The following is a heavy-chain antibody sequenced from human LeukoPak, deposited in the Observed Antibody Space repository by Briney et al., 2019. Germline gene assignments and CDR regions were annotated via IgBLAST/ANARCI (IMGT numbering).Heavy chain of an antibody. CDR1: GGSFSGYY. D-gene: IGHD2-8*01. CDR3: ARVIGYCTNGVCPQWYFDL. Sequence: SETLSLTCAVYGGSFSGYYWSWIRQPPGKGLEWIGEINHSGSTYYNPSLKSRVTISVDRSKNQFSLKLSSVTAADTAVYYCARVIGYCTNGVCPQWYFDLWGRGTLVTVSS. J-gene: IGHJ2*01. V-gene: IGHV4-34*01. CDR2: INHSGST.